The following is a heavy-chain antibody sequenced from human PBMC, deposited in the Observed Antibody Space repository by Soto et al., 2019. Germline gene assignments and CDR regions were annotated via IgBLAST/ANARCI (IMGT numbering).Heavy chain of an antibody. CDR3: ARESGSYYLDY. Sequence: PSETLSLTCRVSDGSMNSDSSYWGWIRQPPGKGLEWIGVINHSGSTYHNLSLKGRITINPDTSKNQFSLQLNSVTPEDTAVYYCARESGSYYLDYWGQGTLVTVSS. D-gene: IGHD6-13*01. CDR1: DGSMNSDSSY. J-gene: IGHJ4*02. CDR2: INHSGST. V-gene: IGHV4-39*02.